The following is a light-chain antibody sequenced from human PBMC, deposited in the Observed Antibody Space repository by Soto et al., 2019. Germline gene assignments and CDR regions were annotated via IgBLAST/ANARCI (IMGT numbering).Light chain of an antibody. CDR3: QQADSFPIT. CDR1: QGIKSW. J-gene: IGKJ5*01. CDR2: GAS. Sequence: DIQVTQSPSSVSASVGDRVTITCRASQGIKSWVAWYRQKPGKAPELLIFGASSLQSGVPSRFSGSGSGTDFTVTINSVQPEDFATYYCQQADSFPITFGQGTRLEIK. V-gene: IGKV1D-12*01.